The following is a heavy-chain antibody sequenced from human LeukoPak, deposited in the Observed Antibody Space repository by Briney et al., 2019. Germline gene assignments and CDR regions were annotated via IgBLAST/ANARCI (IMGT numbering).Heavy chain of an antibody. D-gene: IGHD2-2*01. CDR3: ARDKNSYCSSTSCYSGGAGY. CDR1: GYTFTGYY. V-gene: IGHV1-46*01. CDR2: INPSGGST. J-gene: IGHJ4*02. Sequence: ASVTVSCKASGYTFTGYYMHWVRQAPGQGLEWMGIINPSGGSTSYAQKFQGRVTMTRDTSTSTVYMELSSLRSEDTAVYYCARDKNSYCSSTSCYSGGAGYWGQGTLVTVSS.